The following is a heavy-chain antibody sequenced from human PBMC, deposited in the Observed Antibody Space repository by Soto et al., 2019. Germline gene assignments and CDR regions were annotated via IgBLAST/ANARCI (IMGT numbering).Heavy chain of an antibody. D-gene: IGHD5-12*01. Sequence: EDLSLTCSVSGGSVTSDSYYWNWIRQPTVKGLEWIGYINDSGRTTYNPSLKSRVTISADTSKNQFPLKLSSVTAADTAVYQCARGGRDGDNYGPVGLFDIWGQGTMVTVSS. V-gene: IGHV4-61*01. CDR3: ARGGRDGDNYGPVGLFDI. CDR2: INDSGRT. CDR1: GGSVTSDSYY. J-gene: IGHJ3*02.